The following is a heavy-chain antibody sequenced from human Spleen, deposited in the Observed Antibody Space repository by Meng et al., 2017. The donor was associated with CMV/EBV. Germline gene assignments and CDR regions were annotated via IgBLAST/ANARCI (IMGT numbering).Heavy chain of an antibody. D-gene: IGHD1-7*01. V-gene: IGHV3-21*01. CDR1: GFIFSSYS. Sequence: GESLKISCTVSGFIFSSYSMSWVRQAPGKGLEWVSSISTSSSDIYYADSLKGRFTISRDNAKKSLYLQMNSLRAEDTAVYYCVRDSDNWNYPNYFDFWGQGTLVTVSS. J-gene: IGHJ4*02. CDR3: VRDSDNWNYPNYFDF. CDR2: ISTSSSDI.